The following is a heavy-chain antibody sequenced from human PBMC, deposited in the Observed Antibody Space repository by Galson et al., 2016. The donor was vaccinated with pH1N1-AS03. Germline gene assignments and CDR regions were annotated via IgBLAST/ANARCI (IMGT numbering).Heavy chain of an antibody. V-gene: IGHV3-30*18. D-gene: IGHD3-16*02. CDR2: ISNSGNDK. J-gene: IGHJ4*02. CDR3: AKTTFGGVIVSGKMSLDY. Sequence: SLRLSCAASGFTFSNFGMHWVRQSPGKGLEWVAVISNSGNDKYYAASGKGRSTISRDNSKSTVYLQLNSLRAEDTAVYYCAKTTFGGVIVSGKMSLDYWGQGTLVTVSS. CDR1: GFTFSNFG.